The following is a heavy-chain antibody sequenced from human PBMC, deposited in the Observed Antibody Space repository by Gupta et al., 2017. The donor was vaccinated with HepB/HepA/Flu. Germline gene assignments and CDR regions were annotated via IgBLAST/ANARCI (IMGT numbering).Heavy chain of an antibody. Sequence: QVQLQQWGAGLLKPSETLSLTCAVYGGSFSGSYWSWIRQPPGKGLEWIGEINHSGSTNYNPSLKSRVTISVDTSKNQFSLKLSSVTAADTAVYYCARGLRSHYYGMDVWGQGTTVTVSS. CDR2: INHSGST. CDR1: GGSFSGSY. V-gene: IGHV4-34*01. D-gene: IGHD5/OR15-5a*01. J-gene: IGHJ6*02. CDR3: ARGLRSHYYGMDV.